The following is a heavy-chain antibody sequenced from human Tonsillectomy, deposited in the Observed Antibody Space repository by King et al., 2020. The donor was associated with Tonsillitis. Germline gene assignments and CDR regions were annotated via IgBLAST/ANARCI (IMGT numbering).Heavy chain of an antibody. V-gene: IGHV4-30-4*01. CDR3: ATTVTTGLYFDF. CDR1: GGSISSGDYY. Sequence: VQLQESGPGLVKPSQTLSLTCAVSGGSISSGDYYWRWIRQPPGKGLEWIGYIYYNGGTYYSPSLNSRVTISVDTSKNQFSLELNSVTAADTAVYYCATTVTTGLYFDFWGQGTLVTISS. CDR2: IYYNGGT. J-gene: IGHJ4*02. D-gene: IGHD4-17*01.